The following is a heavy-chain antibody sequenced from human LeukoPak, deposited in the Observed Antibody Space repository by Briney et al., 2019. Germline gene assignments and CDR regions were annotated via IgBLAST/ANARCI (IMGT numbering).Heavy chain of an antibody. J-gene: IGHJ4*02. D-gene: IGHD3-10*01. CDR3: ARGGRDGWGSQSFIQFDY. Sequence: SVKVSCKASRGTFSLYAISWVRQAPGQGPEWMGGIIPIFGTANYAQKFQGRVTITADESTSTAYMELSSLRSEDTAVYYCARGGRDGWGSQSFIQFDYWGQGTLVTVSS. CDR1: RGTFSLYA. CDR2: IIPIFGTA. V-gene: IGHV1-69*01.